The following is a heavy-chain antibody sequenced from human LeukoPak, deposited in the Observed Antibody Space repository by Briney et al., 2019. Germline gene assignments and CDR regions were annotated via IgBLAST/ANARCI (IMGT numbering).Heavy chain of an antibody. D-gene: IGHD3-10*01. V-gene: IGHV3-74*01. CDR2: INSDGSTT. CDR1: GFTFSSYA. J-gene: IGHJ4*02. CDR3: ARAFGSGSQVINYFDF. Sequence: PGGSLRLSCAASGFTFSSYAMSWVRQAPGKGLVWVSSINSDGSTTTYADSVKGRFTISRDNAKNMVYLQMNSLRAEDTAVYYCARAFGSGSQVINYFDFWGQGTLVTVSS.